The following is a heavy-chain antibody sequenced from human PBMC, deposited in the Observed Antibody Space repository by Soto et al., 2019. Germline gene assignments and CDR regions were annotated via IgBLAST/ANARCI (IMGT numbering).Heavy chain of an antibody. V-gene: IGHV1-18*01. CDR2: ISAYSGKT. J-gene: IGHJ4*02. Sequence: QVQLVQSGGEVKKPGASVKVSCKTSGYTFTTYGISWVRQAPGQGLEWVGWISAYSGKTHYAQKFQGKVTMTPDTSTNTAYLEPRSLRSDGPAVYFCARDPYLGDHQYWGQGTLVTVSS. D-gene: IGHD3-16*01. CDR1: GYTFTTYG. CDR3: ARDPYLGDHQY.